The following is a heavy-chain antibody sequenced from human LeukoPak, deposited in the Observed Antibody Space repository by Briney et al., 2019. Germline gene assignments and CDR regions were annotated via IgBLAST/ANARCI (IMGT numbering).Heavy chain of an antibody. CDR3: ARGGHIYYGVAFDI. CDR1: GGTFSSYA. D-gene: IGHD3-10*01. CDR2: ISGYNGNT. V-gene: IGHV1-18*01. J-gene: IGHJ3*02. Sequence: ASVKVSCKASGGTFSSYAISWVRQAPGQGLEWMGWISGYNGNTNYAQKLQGRVSMTTDTSTNTAYMELRSLRSDDTAVYYCARGGHIYYGVAFDIWGQGTMVTVSS.